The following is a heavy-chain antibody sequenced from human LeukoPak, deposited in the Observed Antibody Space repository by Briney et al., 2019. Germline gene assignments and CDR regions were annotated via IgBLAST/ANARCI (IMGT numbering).Heavy chain of an antibody. CDR1: GGSFSGYY. CDR3: ARGRRHIVVVTAIPRAFDY. J-gene: IGHJ4*02. CDR2: INHSGST. D-gene: IGHD2-21*02. V-gene: IGHV4-34*01. Sequence: SETLSLTCAVYGGSFSGYYWSWIRRPPGKGLEWIGEINHSGSTNYNPSLKSRVTISVDTSKNQFSLKLSSVTAADTAVYYCARGRRHIVVVTAIPRAFDYWGQGTLVTVSS.